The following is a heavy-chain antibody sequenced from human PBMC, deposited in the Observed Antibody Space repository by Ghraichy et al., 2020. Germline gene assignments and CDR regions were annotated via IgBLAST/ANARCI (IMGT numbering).Heavy chain of an antibody. CDR3: ARGPDSGYDLDSYYYYGMDV. J-gene: IGHJ6*02. CDR2: IIPIFGTA. Sequence: SVKVSCKASGGTFSSYAISWVRQAPGQGLEWMGGIIPIFGTANYAQKFQGRVTITADESTSTAYMELSSLRSEDTAVYYCARGPDSGYDLDSYYYYGMDVWGQGTTVTVSS. D-gene: IGHD5-12*01. V-gene: IGHV1-69*13. CDR1: GGTFSSYA.